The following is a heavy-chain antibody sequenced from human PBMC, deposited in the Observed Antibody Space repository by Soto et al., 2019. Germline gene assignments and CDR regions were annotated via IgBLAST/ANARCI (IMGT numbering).Heavy chain of an antibody. D-gene: IGHD4-17*01. J-gene: IGHJ6*02. CDR2: ISSSSSYI. CDR3: AREFTVTTWSYGMDV. CDR1: GFTFSSYS. Sequence: WGSRRLSCAASGFTFSSYSMNWVRQAPGKGLEWVSSISSSSSYIYYADSVKGRFTISRDNAKNSLYLQMNSLRAEDTAAYYCAREFTVTTWSYGMDVWGQGTTVTVYS. V-gene: IGHV3-21*01.